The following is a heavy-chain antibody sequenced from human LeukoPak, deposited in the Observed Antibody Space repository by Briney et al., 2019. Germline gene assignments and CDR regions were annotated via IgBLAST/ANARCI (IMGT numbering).Heavy chain of an antibody. J-gene: IGHJ4*02. CDR2: ISGSGGST. CDR1: GFTFSSYA. D-gene: IGHD3-3*01. Sequence: GGSLRLSCAASGFTFSSYAMSWVRQAPGKGLEWVSAISGSGGSTYYADSVKGRFTISRDNSKNTLYLQMNSLRAEDTAVYYCAKDPRSAYYDFWSGTFDYWGRGTLVTVSS. CDR3: AKDPRSAYYDFWSGTFDY. V-gene: IGHV3-23*01.